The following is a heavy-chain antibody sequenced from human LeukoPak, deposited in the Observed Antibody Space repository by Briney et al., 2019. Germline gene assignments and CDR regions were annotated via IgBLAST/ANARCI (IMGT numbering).Heavy chain of an antibody. CDR3: ARDYYDSSVPYYYYYYMDV. CDR2: ISSSGSTI. CDR1: GFTFSSYE. J-gene: IGHJ6*03. D-gene: IGHD3-22*01. V-gene: IGHV3-48*03. Sequence: GGSLRLSCAASGFTFSSYEMNWVRQAPGKGLEWVSYISSSGSTIYYADSVKGRFTISRDNAKNSLYLQMNSLRAEDTAVYYCARDYYDSSVPYYYYYYMDVWGKGTTVTVSS.